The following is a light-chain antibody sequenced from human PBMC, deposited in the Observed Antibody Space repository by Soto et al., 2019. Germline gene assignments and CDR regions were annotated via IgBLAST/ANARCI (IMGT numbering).Light chain of an antibody. Sequence: QSALTQPASVSGSPGQSITISCTGTSSDVGDYNYVSWYQQHPDKAPKLMIYEVSNRPSGVSSRFSGSKSGNTASLTSSGLQAEDEADYYCSSYTSSGTVVFGGGTKLTVL. CDR3: SSYTSSGTVV. V-gene: IGLV2-14*01. CDR2: EVS. CDR1: SSDVGDYNY. J-gene: IGLJ2*01.